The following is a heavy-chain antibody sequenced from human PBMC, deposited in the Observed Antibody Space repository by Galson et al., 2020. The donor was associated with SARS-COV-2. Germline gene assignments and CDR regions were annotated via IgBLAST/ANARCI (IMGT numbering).Heavy chain of an antibody. CDR1: GFTFSSYS. V-gene: IGHV3-48*02. CDR2: ISSSSSTI. D-gene: IGHD6-6*01. Sequence: GESLKISCAASGFTFSSYSMNWVRQAPGKGLEWVSYISSSSSTIYYADSVKGRFTISRDNAKNSLYLQMNSLRDEDTAVYYCARPPLRKRIAARNPPYYYYYYMDVWGKGTTVTVSS. CDR3: ARPPLRKRIAARNPPYYYYYYMDV. J-gene: IGHJ6*03.